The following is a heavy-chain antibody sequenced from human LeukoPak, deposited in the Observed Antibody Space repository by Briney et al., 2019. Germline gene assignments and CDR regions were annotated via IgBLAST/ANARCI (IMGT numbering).Heavy chain of an antibody. J-gene: IGHJ4*02. CDR3: ARVMYRSSSPFFNF. V-gene: IGHV4-39*07. CDR2: INYRGNT. D-gene: IGHD6-6*01. CDR1: GDSVNNTNYY. Sequence: PSETLSLTCNVSGDSVNNTNYYWAWIRQPPGKGLEWIGSINYRGNTYFNPSLKSRITLSVDSSMNQFSLKLTSVTAADTAMFFCARVMYRSSSPFFNFWGQGTLVTASS.